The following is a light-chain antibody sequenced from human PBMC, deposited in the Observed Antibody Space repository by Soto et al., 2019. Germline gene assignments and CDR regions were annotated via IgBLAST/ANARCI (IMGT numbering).Light chain of an antibody. CDR1: SSNIGGTNY. CDR2: SNN. V-gene: IGLV1-47*02. CDR3: QSYDRSLSGSF. J-gene: IGLJ1*01. Sequence: QSVLTQPPSASGTPGQKVFISCSGSSSNIGGTNYAYRYQQLPGAAPKLLMHSNNLRPSGVPERISGSKFGTAASLAISGLRSEDEAVYYCQSYDRSLSGSFFGTGTKLTVL.